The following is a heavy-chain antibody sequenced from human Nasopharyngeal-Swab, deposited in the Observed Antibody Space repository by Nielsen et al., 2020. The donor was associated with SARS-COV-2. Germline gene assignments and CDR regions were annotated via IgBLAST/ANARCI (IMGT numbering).Heavy chain of an antibody. CDR1: EYTFTSYA. J-gene: IGHJ6*02. Sequence: ASVKVSCKASEYTFTSYAMHWVRQAPGQRLEWMGWINAGNGNTKYSQKFQGRVTITRDTSASTAYMELSSLRSEDTAVYYCAISSGYYMALYYYYGMDVWGQGTTVTVSS. CDR2: INAGNGNT. D-gene: IGHD3-22*01. CDR3: AISSGYYMALYYYYGMDV. V-gene: IGHV1-3*01.